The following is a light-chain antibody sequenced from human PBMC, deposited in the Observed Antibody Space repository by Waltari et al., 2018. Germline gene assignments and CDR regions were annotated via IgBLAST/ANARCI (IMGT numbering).Light chain of an antibody. CDR2: GAS. CDR1: QSLTKRN. V-gene: IGKV3-20*01. Sequence: VLTQSPGTLSLSPGERATLSCRASQSLTKRNLACYQRKPGQAPRLLIYGASSRAAGIPERFSGSWSGTDFTLTISRLEPEEFAVYYCQQYGSSILYTFGQGTKVEIK. CDR3: QQYGSSILYT. J-gene: IGKJ2*01.